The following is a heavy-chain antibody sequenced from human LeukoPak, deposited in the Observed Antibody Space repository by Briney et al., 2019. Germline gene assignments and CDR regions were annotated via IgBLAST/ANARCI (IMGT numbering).Heavy chain of an antibody. D-gene: IGHD2-2*01. J-gene: IGHJ6*03. CDR1: GGSISSSSYY. CDR3: ARSASKNCSSTSCYAYYYYYYYMDV. CDR2: MYYRGNT. Sequence: SETLSLTCTVSGGSISSSSYYWGWIRQPPGKGLEWVGHMYYRGNTFYNPSLKSRVTISVDTSKNQFSLKLRSVTAADTAVYYCARSASKNCSSTSCYAYYYYYYYMDVWGKGTTVTISS. V-gene: IGHV4-39*07.